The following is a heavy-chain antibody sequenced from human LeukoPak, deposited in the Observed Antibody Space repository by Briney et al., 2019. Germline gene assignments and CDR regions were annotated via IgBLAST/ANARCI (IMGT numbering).Heavy chain of an antibody. J-gene: IGHJ4*02. CDR3: ARGRSVDY. V-gene: IGHV4-39*07. CDR2: IYYSGST. CDR1: GGSISSSSYS. Sequence: SETLSLTCTVSGGSISSSSYSWGWIRQPPGKGLEWIGSIYYSGSTYYNPSLKSRVTISVDTSKNQFSLKLSSVTAADTAVYYCARGRSVDYWGQGTLVTVSS.